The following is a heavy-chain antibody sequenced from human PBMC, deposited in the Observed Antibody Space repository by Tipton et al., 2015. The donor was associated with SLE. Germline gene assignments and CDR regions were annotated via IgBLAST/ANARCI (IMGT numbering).Heavy chain of an antibody. Sequence: QLVQSGPEVKKPGASVKVSCKASGYTFTSYGISWVRQAPGQGLEWMGWISAYNGNTNYAQKLQGRVTMTTDTSTSTAYMELRSLRSGDTAVYYCARGGGNDCSSTSCYPYYYYMDVWGKGTTVTVSS. J-gene: IGHJ6*03. CDR1: GYTFTSYG. CDR3: ARGGGNDCSSTSCYPYYYYMDV. CDR2: ISAYNGNT. D-gene: IGHD2-2*01. V-gene: IGHV1-18*01.